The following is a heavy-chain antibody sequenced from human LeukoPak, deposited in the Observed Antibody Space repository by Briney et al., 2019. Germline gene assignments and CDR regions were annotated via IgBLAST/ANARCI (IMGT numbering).Heavy chain of an antibody. J-gene: IGHJ4*02. Sequence: ASVKVSCKASGYTFTGYYMHWVRQAPGQGLEWMGWINPNSGGTNYAQKFQGRVTMTRDTSISTAYMELSRLRSDDTAVYYCAREGGSYPYYFDYWGQGILVTVSS. CDR1: GYTFTGYY. CDR3: AREGGSYPYYFDY. D-gene: IGHD1-26*01. CDR2: INPNSGGT. V-gene: IGHV1-2*02.